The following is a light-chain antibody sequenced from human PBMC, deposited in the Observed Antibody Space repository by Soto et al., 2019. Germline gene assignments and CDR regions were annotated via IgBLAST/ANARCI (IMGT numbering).Light chain of an antibody. J-gene: IGKJ4*01. V-gene: IGKV1-39*01. CDR2: AAS. Sequence: DIQMTQSPSSLSASVGERVSITCRASETITRYLNWYQSKPGKAPRLLISAASSLQTGVPSRFSGNYSGTDFTLTISSLQPEDFATYYCQQSYSNPLTFGGGTKVDIK. CDR3: QQSYSNPLT. CDR1: ETITRY.